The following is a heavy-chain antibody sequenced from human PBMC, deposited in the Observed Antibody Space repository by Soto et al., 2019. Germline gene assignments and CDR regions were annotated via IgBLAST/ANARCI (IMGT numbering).Heavy chain of an antibody. V-gene: IGHV4-28*03. CDR3: ARARQYYDCELDP. Sequence: SETLSLTCAVSGYSISSSNWWGWIRQPPGKGLEWIGYIYYSGTTYYNPSLKSRVTISVDTSENQFSLKLTSVTAADTAIYYCARARQYYDCELDPWGQGTLVTVSS. CDR1: GYSISSSNW. J-gene: IGHJ5*02. D-gene: IGHD3-22*01. CDR2: IYYSGTT.